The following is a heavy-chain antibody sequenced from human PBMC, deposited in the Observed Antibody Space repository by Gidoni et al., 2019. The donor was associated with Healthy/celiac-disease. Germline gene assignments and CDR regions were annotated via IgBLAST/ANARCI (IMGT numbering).Heavy chain of an antibody. CDR2: IWYDGSNK. CDR1: GFTFSSYG. CDR3: AREPSGWYYFDY. J-gene: IGHJ4*02. D-gene: IGHD6-19*01. V-gene: IGHV3-33*01. Sequence: QVQLVESGGGVVQPGRSLRLSCAASGFTFSSYGMHWVRQAPGKGLEWVAVIWYDGSNKYYADSVKGRFTISRDNSKNTLYLQMNSLRAEDTAVYYCAREPSGWYYFDYWGQGTLVTVSS.